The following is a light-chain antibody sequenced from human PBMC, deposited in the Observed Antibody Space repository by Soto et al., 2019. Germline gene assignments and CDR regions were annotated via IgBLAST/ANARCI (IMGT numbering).Light chain of an antibody. Sequence: DIQMTQSPSSVSASVGDRVTITCRASQGINSWLAWYQQKPGKAPKLLISSASILQSGVPSRFSGSGSGTDFTLTISSLQPEDFATYYCLQDYNYPITFGQGTRLEIK. J-gene: IGKJ5*01. CDR2: SAS. CDR1: QGINSW. V-gene: IGKV1-12*01. CDR3: LQDYNYPIT.